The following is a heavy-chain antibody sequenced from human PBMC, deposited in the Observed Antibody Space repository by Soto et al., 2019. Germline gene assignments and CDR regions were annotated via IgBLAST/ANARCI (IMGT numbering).Heavy chain of an antibody. Sequence: SETLSLTCTVSGGSISSGGYYWSWIRQHPGKGLEWIGYIYYSGSTYYNPSLKSRVTISVDTSKNQFSLKLSSVTAADTAVYYCARVSSGWYVWFDPWGQGTLVT. CDR3: ARVSSGWYVWFDP. CDR2: IYYSGST. D-gene: IGHD6-19*01. J-gene: IGHJ5*02. CDR1: GGSISSGGYY. V-gene: IGHV4-31*03.